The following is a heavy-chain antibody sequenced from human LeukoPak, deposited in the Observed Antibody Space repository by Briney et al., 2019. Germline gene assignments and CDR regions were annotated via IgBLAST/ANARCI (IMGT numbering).Heavy chain of an antibody. Sequence: PGGSLRLSCAASGFTFSNYAMSWVRKAPGKGLEWVSVISGSGGSTYYADSVKGQFTIFRDNSKNTVYLQMNSLRADDTAVYYCAKGDTGMVRRYYFDYWGQGTLVTVSS. CDR2: ISGSGGST. CDR3: AKGDTGMVRRYYFDY. V-gene: IGHV3-23*01. D-gene: IGHD5-18*01. CDR1: GFTFSNYA. J-gene: IGHJ4*02.